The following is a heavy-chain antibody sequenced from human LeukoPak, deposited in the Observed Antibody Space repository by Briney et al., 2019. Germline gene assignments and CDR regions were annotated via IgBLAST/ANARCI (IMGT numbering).Heavy chain of an antibody. CDR2: IYYSGST. CDR1: GGSISSYY. CDR3: ARVNARDAFDI. Sequence: SETLSLTCTVSGGSISSYYWSWIRQPPGKGLEWIGYIYYSGSTNYNPSLKSRVTISVDTSKNQFSLKLSSVTAADTAVYYCARVNARDAFDIWGQGTMVTVSS. V-gene: IGHV4-59*08. J-gene: IGHJ3*02. D-gene: IGHD2-8*01.